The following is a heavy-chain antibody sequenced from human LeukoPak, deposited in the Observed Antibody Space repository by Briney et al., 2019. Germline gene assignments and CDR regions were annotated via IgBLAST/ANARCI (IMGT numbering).Heavy chain of an antibody. CDR3: ARDYCGGDCYSGVGRAFDI. CDR2: ISGSGGST. D-gene: IGHD2-21*02. J-gene: IGHJ3*02. Sequence: QPGGSLRLSCAASGFTFSSYAMSWVRQAPGKGLEWVSAISGSGGSTYYADSVKGRFTISRDNAKNSLYLQMNSLRAEDTAVYYCARDYCGGDCYSGVGRAFDIWGQGTMVTVSS. V-gene: IGHV3-23*01. CDR1: GFTFSSYA.